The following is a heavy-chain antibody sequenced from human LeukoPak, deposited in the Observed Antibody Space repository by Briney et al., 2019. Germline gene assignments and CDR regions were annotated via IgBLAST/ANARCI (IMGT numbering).Heavy chain of an antibody. CDR2: ISGSGASA. V-gene: IGHV3-23*01. D-gene: IGHD6-19*01. CDR3: AKSGYISGWYLDF. J-gene: IGHJ4*02. Sequence: GGSLRLSCAASGFTFSSYTINWVRQAPGKGLEWVSVISGSGASANYADSVKGRFTISRDNSKNTLYLQMNSLRAEDAAVYYCAKSGYISGWYLDFWGQGTLVTVSS. CDR1: GFTFSSYT.